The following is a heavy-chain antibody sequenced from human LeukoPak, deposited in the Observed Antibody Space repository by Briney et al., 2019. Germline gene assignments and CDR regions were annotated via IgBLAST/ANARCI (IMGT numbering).Heavy chain of an antibody. J-gene: IGHJ6*03. Sequence: SQTLSLTCTVSGGSISSGDYYWSWIRQPPGKGPEWIGYIYYSGITYYNPSLKSRPIISVDTSKNQFSLRLSSVTAAGTAVYYCARVNYYYMDVWGKGTTVTVSS. CDR1: GGSISSGDYY. CDR2: IYYSGIT. V-gene: IGHV4-30-4*08. D-gene: IGHD4-23*01. CDR3: ARVNYYYMDV.